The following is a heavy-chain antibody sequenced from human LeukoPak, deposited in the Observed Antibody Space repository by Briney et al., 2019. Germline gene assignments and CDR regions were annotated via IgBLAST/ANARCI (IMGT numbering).Heavy chain of an antibody. CDR3: ARVSWPYDFWSGSQTYYFDY. CDR2: IYYSGST. CDR1: GESISGFY. D-gene: IGHD3-3*01. J-gene: IGHJ4*02. Sequence: PSETLSLTCTVSGESISGFYWNWIRQPPGKGLEWIGYIYYSGSTNYNPSLKSRVTISIDTSKNQFSLKLSSVTAADTAVYYCARVSWPYDFWSGSQTYYFDYWGQGTLVTVSS. V-gene: IGHV4-59*08.